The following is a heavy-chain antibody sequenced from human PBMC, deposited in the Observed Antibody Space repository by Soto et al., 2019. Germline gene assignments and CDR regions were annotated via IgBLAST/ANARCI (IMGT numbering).Heavy chain of an antibody. J-gene: IGHJ4*02. CDR3: ARDSQYSTDWQRFDS. CDR1: GYTFTNYA. Sequence: QVQLVQSGVEVKKPGASVKVSCKASGYTFTNYAISWVRQAPGRGLEWMGWVNTYNGNPNYAQIFQGRVTMTTDTSTGTAYMELRSLKSDDSAVYYCARDSQYSTDWQRFDSWGQGTLVTGSS. D-gene: IGHD6-6*01. V-gene: IGHV1-18*01. CDR2: VNTYNGNP.